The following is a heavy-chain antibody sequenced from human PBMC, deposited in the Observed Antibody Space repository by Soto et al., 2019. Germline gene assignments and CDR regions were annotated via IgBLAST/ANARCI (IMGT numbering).Heavy chain of an antibody. CDR3: AKDPED. CDR2: ISSSSSYI. J-gene: IGHJ4*02. CDR1: GFKFISYS. Sequence: GGSLRVSSAAAGFKFISYSMSWVRQAPGKGLEWVSSISSSSSYIYYADSVKGRFTISRDNSKNTLYLQMNSLRAEDTAVYYCAKDPEDWGQGTLVTVSS. V-gene: IGHV3-21*04.